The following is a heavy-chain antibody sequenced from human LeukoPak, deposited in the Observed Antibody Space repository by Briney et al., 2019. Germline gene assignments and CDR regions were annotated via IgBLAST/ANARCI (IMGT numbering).Heavy chain of an antibody. Sequence: PGGSLRLSCAASGFTFSSYSMNWVRQAPGKGLEWVSYISSSTIYYADSVKGRFTISRDNAKNSLYLQMNSLRAEDTAVYYCARGHLYYYDSSGYHIRQYYFDYWGQGTLVTVSS. CDR3: ARGHLYYYDSSGYHIRQYYFDY. CDR2: ISSSTI. J-gene: IGHJ4*02. D-gene: IGHD3-22*01. CDR1: GFTFSSYS. V-gene: IGHV3-48*01.